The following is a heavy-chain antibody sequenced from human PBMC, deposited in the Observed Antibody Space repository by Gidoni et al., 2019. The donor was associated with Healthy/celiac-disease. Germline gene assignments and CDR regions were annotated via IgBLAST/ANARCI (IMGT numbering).Heavy chain of an antibody. CDR2: ISYDGSNK. D-gene: IGHD6-13*01. CDR3: ASDYSSSWTQHYYYYGMDV. J-gene: IGHJ6*02. Sequence: QVQLVESGGGVVQPGRSLRLSCAASGFTFSSYAMHWVRQAPGKGLEWVAVISYDGSNKYYADSVKGRLTISRDNSKNTLYLQMNSLRAEDTAVYYCASDYSSSWTQHYYYYGMDVWGQGTTVTVSS. CDR1: GFTFSSYA. V-gene: IGHV3-30*04.